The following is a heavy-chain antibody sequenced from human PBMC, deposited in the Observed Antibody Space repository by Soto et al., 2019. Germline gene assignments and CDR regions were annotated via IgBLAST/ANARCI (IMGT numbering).Heavy chain of an antibody. CDR1: GYTFTSYG. D-gene: IGHD2-2*01. J-gene: IGHJ5*02. CDR2: ISAYNGNT. CDR3: ARDPRAIVVVQAAISWFDP. Sequence: ASVKVSCKASGYTFTSYGISWVRQAPGQGLEWMGWISAYNGNTNYAHKLQGRVTMTTDTSTSTAYMELRSLRSDDTAVYYCARDPRAIVVVQAAISWFDPSGQGTLVTVSS. V-gene: IGHV1-18*01.